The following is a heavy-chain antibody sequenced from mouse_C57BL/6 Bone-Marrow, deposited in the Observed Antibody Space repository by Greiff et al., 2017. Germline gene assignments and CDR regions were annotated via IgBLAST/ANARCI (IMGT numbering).Heavy chain of an antibody. CDR2: IYPRSGNT. CDR1: GYTFTSYG. Sequence: QFQLQQSGAELARPGASVKLSCKASGYTFTSYGISWVKQRTGQCLEWIGEIYPRSGNTYYNEKFKGKATLTAAKSSSTAYMDLRSLTSEDAAFYFCASVAWVAYWGQGTLVTVSA. CDR3: ASVAWVAY. V-gene: IGHV1-81*01. J-gene: IGHJ3*01.